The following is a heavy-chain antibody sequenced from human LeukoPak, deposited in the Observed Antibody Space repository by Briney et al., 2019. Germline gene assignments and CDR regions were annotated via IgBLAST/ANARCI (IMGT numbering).Heavy chain of an antibody. CDR2: IFHSGST. Sequence: PSETLSLTCGVSSYSITSGHYWGWFRQPPGEGLEWIASIFHSGSTYYNPSFRSRVTISMDTSKNQFSLKLTSVTAADTAVYYCARGGDYGGDARLEWYFDYWGQGTLVAVSS. V-gene: IGHV4-38-2*01. D-gene: IGHD4-23*01. CDR3: ARGGDYGGDARLEWYFDY. J-gene: IGHJ4*02. CDR1: SYSITSGHY.